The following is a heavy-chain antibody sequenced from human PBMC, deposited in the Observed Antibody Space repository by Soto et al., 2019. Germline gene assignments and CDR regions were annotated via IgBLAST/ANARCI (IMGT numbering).Heavy chain of an antibody. V-gene: IGHV4-39*01. Sequence: PSETLSLTCAVYGGSISSSSYYWGWIRQPPGKGLEWIGSIYYSGSTYYNPSLKSRVTISVDTSKNQFSLKLSSVTAADTAVYYCARQMIEEMATITSDWFDPWGQGTLVTVSS. J-gene: IGHJ5*02. CDR3: ARQMIEEMATITSDWFDP. CDR2: IYYSGST. CDR1: GGSISSSSYY. D-gene: IGHD5-12*01.